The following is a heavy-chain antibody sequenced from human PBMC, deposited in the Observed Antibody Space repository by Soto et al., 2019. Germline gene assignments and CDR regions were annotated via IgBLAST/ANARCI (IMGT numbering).Heavy chain of an antibody. CDR3: TTVVRGSYYWFVP. Sequence: SVSNAWMNWVRQAPGKGLEWVGRIKSKTDGGTTDYAAPVKGRFTISRDDSKNTLYLQMNSLKTEDTAVYYCTTVVRGSYYWFVPWGQGTLVTVSS. CDR2: IKSKTDGGTT. J-gene: IGHJ5*02. V-gene: IGHV3-15*07. CDR1: SVSNAW. D-gene: IGHD1-26*01.